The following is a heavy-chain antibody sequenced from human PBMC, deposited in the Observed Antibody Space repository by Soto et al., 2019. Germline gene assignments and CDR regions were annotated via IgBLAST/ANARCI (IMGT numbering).Heavy chain of an antibody. CDR3: VSDGTKTLRDWFDH. Sequence: SETLSLTCTVSGASISGFYWSWIRKSAGKGLEWIGRIYATGTTDYNPSLKSRVMMSVDTSKKQFSLKLRPVTAADTAVYSCVSDGTKTLRDWFDHWGQGISVTVSS. V-gene: IGHV4-4*07. CDR2: IYATGTT. CDR1: GASISGFY. J-gene: IGHJ5*02. D-gene: IGHD1-1*01.